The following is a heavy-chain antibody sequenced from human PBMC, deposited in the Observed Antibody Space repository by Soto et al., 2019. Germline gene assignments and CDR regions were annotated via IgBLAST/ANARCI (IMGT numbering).Heavy chain of an antibody. CDR1: GYTLTELS. CDR2: FDPEDGET. Sequence: ASVKVSCKVSGYTLTELSMHWVRQAPGKGLEWMGGFDPEDGETSYAQKFQGRVTMTEDTSTDTAYMELSSLRSEDTAVYYCATSIAVAGTSFDYWGQGTLVTVSS. V-gene: IGHV1-24*01. CDR3: ATSIAVAGTSFDY. J-gene: IGHJ4*02. D-gene: IGHD6-19*01.